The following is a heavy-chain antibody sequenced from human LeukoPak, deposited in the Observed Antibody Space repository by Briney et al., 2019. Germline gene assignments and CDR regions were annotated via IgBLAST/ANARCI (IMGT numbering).Heavy chain of an antibody. J-gene: IGHJ4*02. D-gene: IGHD6-6*01. V-gene: IGHV3-23*01. CDR2: ISDGADST. Sequence: GGSLRLSCAAPGFTFSSYAMSWVRQAPGKGLEWVSAISDGADSTYYADSVRGRFTISRDNFMNTLYPQMNSLRADDTAVYYCAKRVSYSNSAAYFDCWGQGTLVTVSS. CDR1: GFTFSSYA. CDR3: AKRVSYSNSAAYFDC.